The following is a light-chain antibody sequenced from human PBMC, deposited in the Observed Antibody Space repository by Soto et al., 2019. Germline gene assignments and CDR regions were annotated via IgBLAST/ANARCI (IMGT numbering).Light chain of an antibody. CDR3: QQYGSSP. CDR2: AAS. V-gene: IGKV3-20*01. CDR1: QSVTSNY. J-gene: IGKJ5*01. Sequence: EIVLTQSPGTLSASPGETVTLSCRASQSVTSNYLSWYQPRPGPPPRIIIYAASHRATGIPARFSGSGSGTDFTLTISRLEPEDFAVYYCQQYGSSPFGQGTRLEIK.